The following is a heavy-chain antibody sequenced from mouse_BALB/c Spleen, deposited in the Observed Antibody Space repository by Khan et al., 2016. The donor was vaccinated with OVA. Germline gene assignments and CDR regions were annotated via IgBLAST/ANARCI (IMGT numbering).Heavy chain of an antibody. V-gene: IGHV1S34*01. CDR1: GYSFTGYY. J-gene: IGHJ3*01. Sequence: LVKTGASVKISCKASGYSFTGYYIHWVKQSHGKNLEWLGYISCYNGATSSNQKFKDRATFTVDTSSSTAYMQFNSLTSEDSAVYYCAREGDGFAYWGQGTLVTVSA. CDR3: AREGDGFAY. CDR2: ISCYNGAT.